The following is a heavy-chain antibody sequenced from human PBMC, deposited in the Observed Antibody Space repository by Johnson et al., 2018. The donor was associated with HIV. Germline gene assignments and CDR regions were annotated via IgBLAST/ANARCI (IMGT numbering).Heavy chain of an antibody. V-gene: IGHV3-30-3*02. J-gene: IGHJ3*02. CDR3: EKDRSGGSSFPDAFDM. Sequence: QVQLVESGGGVVRPGRSLRLSCAASGFTFSSFAMHWVRQTPGNGLEWVSIISYSGSNKYYADSVKGRFTISRDNSKNTLYLQMNSLRAEDTAVYYCEKDRSGGSSFPDAFDMWGQGTLVTVSS. CDR2: ISYSGSNK. CDR1: GFTFSSFA. D-gene: IGHD1-26*01.